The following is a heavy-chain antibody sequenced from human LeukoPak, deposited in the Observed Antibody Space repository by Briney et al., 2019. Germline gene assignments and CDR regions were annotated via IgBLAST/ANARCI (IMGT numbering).Heavy chain of an antibody. D-gene: IGHD1-1*01. CDR2: IRSSSSSI. CDR3: ARWRTAKTGFDY. CDR1: GFSFGSLA. J-gene: IGHJ4*02. Sequence: GGSLRLSCAASGFSFGSLAMNWVRQAPGKGLEWVASIRSSSSSIYYAEEVKGRFTISRDNAKNSLYLQMNSLRAEDTAVYYCARWRTAKTGFDYWGQGTLVTVSS. V-gene: IGHV3-21*06.